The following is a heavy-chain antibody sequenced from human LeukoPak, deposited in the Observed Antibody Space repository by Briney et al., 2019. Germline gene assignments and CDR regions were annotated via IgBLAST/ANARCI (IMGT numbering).Heavy chain of an antibody. J-gene: IGHJ5*02. D-gene: IGHD6-6*01. V-gene: IGHV1-2*02. CDR3: ARDLPSSSPPGGDP. CDR1: GYTFTGYY. Sequence: GASVKVSCKASGYTFTGYYMHWVRQAPGQGLEWMGWINPNSGGTNYAQKFQGRVTMTRDTSISTAYMELSRLRSDDTAVHYCARDLPSSSPPGGDPWGQGTLVTVSS. CDR2: INPNSGGT.